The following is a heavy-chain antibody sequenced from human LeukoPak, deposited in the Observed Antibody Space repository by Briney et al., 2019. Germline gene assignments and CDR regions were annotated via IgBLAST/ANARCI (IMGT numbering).Heavy chain of an antibody. CDR3: ANYDTNYI. Sequence: PGGSLRLSCAASGFTVSNNYMSWVRQAPGKGLEWVSAISGSGGSTYYADSVKGRFTISRDNSKNTLYLQMNSLRAEDTAVYYCANYDTNYIGGQGTLVTVSS. J-gene: IGHJ4*02. CDR1: GFTVSNNY. CDR2: ISGSGGST. D-gene: IGHD1-7*01. V-gene: IGHV3-23*01.